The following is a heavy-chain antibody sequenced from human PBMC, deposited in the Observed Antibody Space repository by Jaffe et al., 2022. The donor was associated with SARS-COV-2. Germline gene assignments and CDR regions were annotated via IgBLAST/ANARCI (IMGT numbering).Heavy chain of an antibody. CDR2: FYWDDDK. CDR1: GFSLSTNGVT. CDR3: AHRGEGWYYFDY. J-gene: IGHJ4*02. Sequence: QITLKESGPTLVKPTQTLTLTCTFSGFSLSTNGVTVGWFRQPPGKALEWLALFYWDDDKRYSPSLKSRLAITKDTSKNQVVLTMTNMDPVDTATYYCAHRGEGWYYFDYWGQGTLVTVSS. V-gene: IGHV2-5*02. D-gene: IGHD3-16*01.